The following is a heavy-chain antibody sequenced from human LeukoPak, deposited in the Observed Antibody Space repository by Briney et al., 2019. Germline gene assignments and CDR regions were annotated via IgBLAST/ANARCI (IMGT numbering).Heavy chain of an antibody. V-gene: IGHV4-39*01. Sequence: SETLSLTCTVSIGSISSNDYFWGWIRRPPGKGLEWIGSIYYSGSTYYNPSLKSRVTISVDTSKNQFSLKLTSVTAADTAVYYCARRRSRFYFDYWGQGTLVTVSS. J-gene: IGHJ4*02. CDR1: IGSISSNDYF. CDR3: ARRRSRFYFDY. CDR2: IYYSGST.